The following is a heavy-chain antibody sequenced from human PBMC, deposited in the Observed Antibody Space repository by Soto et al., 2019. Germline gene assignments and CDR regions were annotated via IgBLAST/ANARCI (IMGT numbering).Heavy chain of an antibody. CDR2: IHGDHGNT. J-gene: IGHJ6*03. Sequence: QVHLVQSGAEVKKTGASVKVSCKASGYSFSTYAMNWVRQAHGQGLEWMGWIHGDHGNTKYSQKFQGSVTITRDTDPSTFTSYMELSSLRSEDTGVYYCARDPVRHQLPPELDMDVCGEGTTVTVSS. V-gene: IGHV1-3*01. CDR3: ARDPVRHQLPPELDMDV. CDR1: GYSFSTYA. D-gene: IGHD2-2*01.